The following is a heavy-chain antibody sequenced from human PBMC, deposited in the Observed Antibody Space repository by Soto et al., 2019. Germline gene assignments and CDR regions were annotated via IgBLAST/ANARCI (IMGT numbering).Heavy chain of an antibody. J-gene: IGHJ4*02. Sequence: GGSLRLSCAASGFTFSSYAMSWVRQAPGKGLEWVSAISGSGGSTYYAGSVKGRFTISRDNSKNTLYLQINSLRAEDTAVYYCAKTLYYYDTGGYQWGQGTLVTVSS. CDR2: ISGSGGST. CDR1: GFTFSSYA. D-gene: IGHD3-22*01. V-gene: IGHV3-23*01. CDR3: AKTLYYYDTGGYQ.